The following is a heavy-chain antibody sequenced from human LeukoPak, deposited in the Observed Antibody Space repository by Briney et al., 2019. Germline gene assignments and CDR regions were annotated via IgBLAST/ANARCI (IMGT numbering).Heavy chain of an antibody. CDR2: FYGSGGST. CDR1: GFTFCSYD. J-gene: IGHJ5*02. V-gene: IGHV3-23*01. D-gene: IGHD6-13*01. Sequence: QPGGSLRLSCAASGFTFCSYDMSWLRPTPGEGLEWVSAFYGSGGSTYYADSVKGRFTISRDNSKNTLYLQMNSLRAEDTAVYYCAKAGGVPAAGTGRNWFDPWGQGTLVTVSS. CDR3: AKAGGVPAAGTGRNWFDP.